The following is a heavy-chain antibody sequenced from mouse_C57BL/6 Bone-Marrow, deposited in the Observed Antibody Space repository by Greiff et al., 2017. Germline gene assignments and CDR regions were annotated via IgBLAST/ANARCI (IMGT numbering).Heavy chain of an antibody. J-gene: IGHJ3*01. CDR2: IDPETGGT. V-gene: IGHV1-15*01. D-gene: IGHD1-1*02. Sequence: VQLQQSGAELVRPGASVTLSCKASGYTFTDYEMHWVKQTPVHGLEWIGAIDPETGGTAYNQKFKGKAILTADKSSSTAYMEPRGLTSEASAVYYCLILPVVAGGFAYGAKGLWSLSLQ. CDR1: GYTFTDYE. CDR3: LILPVVAGGFAY.